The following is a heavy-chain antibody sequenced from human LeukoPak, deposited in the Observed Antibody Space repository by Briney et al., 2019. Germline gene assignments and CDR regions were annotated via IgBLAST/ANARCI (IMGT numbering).Heavy chain of an antibody. CDR3: ATGNYNRPFDY. Sequence: GGSLRLSCAVSGFTFGNYWMSWVRQAPGKGLEWVANIKQDGIEKNYVDSVKGRFTISRDNTKNTLYLQLNSLRAEDTAVYYCATGNYNRPFDYWGQGTLVTVSS. CDR2: IKQDGIEK. V-gene: IGHV3-7*01. D-gene: IGHD1-7*01. J-gene: IGHJ4*02. CDR1: GFTFGNYW.